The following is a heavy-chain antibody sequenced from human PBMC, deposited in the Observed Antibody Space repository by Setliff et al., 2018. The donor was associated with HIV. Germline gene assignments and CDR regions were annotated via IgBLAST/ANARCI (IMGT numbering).Heavy chain of an antibody. V-gene: IGHV4-59*11. CDR2: LYYSGST. J-gene: IGHJ4*02. CDR3: ARNRVPSSL. CDR1: GGSISCHS. D-gene: IGHD3-10*01. Sequence: LSLTCTVSGGSISCHSWRWIRQPPGKGLEWIGSLYYSGSTNYNPFLMLRVTISLDTPKNQFSLKLNSVIAADTAVYYCARNRVPSSLWGQGTLVTVSS.